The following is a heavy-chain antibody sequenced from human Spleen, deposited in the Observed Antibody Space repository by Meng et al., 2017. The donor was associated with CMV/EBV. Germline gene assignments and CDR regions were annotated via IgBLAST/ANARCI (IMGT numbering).Heavy chain of an antibody. V-gene: IGHV4-39*01. CDR3: ASDPITIFGVVITTHEYYFDY. D-gene: IGHD3-3*01. J-gene: IGHJ4*02. CDR1: SYY. CDR2: IYYSGST. Sequence: SYYWGWIRQPPGKGLEWIGSIYYSGSTYYNPSLKSRVTISVDTSKNQFSLKLSSVTAADTAVYYCASDPITIFGVVITTHEYYFDYWGQGTLVTVSS.